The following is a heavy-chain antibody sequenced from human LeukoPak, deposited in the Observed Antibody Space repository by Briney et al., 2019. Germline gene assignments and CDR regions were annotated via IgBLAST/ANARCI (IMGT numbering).Heavy chain of an antibody. V-gene: IGHV5-51*01. Sequence: GESLKISRKGSGYSFTIHWIAWVRQMPGKGLEWMGIIYPGDSDTRYSPSFQGQVTISADKSISTAYLQWSSLKASDTAMYYCARLYRTTSPLDYWGQGTLVTVSS. D-gene: IGHD1-26*01. CDR1: GYSFTIHW. CDR2: IYPGDSDT. CDR3: ARLYRTTSPLDY. J-gene: IGHJ4*02.